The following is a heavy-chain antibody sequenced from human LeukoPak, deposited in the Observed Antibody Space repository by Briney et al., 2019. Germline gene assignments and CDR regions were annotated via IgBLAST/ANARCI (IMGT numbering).Heavy chain of an antibody. CDR3: AKDRLVVVPAAMPKARGLFDY. Sequence: PGGSLRLSCAPSGFTFSSYGMHWVRQAPGKGLEWVAVISYDGSNKYYADSVKGRFTISRDNSKNTLYLQMNSLRAEDTAVYYCAKDRLVVVPAAMPKARGLFDYWGQGTLVTVSS. D-gene: IGHD2-2*01. CDR1: GFTFSSYG. V-gene: IGHV3-30*18. J-gene: IGHJ4*02. CDR2: ISYDGSNK.